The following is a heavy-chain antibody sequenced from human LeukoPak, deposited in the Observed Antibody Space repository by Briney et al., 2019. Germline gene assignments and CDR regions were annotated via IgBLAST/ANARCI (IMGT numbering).Heavy chain of an antibody. CDR1: GYTSTDYY. CDR2: INPKSGGT. J-gene: IGHJ4*02. V-gene: IGHV1-2*02. CDR3: ATDFHTSGFDF. D-gene: IGHD3-22*01. Sequence: ASVKVSCKASGYTSTDYYMHWVRQAPGQGLEWMGWINPKSGGTNYEQKFQDRVTMTRDTSISTAYMELSRLRSDDTAVYYCATDFHTSGFDFWGQGTLVTVSS.